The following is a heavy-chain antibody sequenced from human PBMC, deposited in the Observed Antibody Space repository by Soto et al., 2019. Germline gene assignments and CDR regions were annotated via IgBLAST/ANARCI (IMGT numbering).Heavy chain of an antibody. CDR3: ARGTDIVVVPAAMVDY. V-gene: IGHV3-11*05. CDR2: ISSSSSHT. J-gene: IGHJ4*02. CDR1: GFTFSDYY. D-gene: IGHD2-2*01. Sequence: GGSLRLSCAASGFTFSDYYMSWIRQAPGKGLEWVSYISSSSSHTNYADSVKGRFTISRDNAKNSLYLQMNSLRAEDTAVYYSARGTDIVVVPAAMVDYWGQGT.